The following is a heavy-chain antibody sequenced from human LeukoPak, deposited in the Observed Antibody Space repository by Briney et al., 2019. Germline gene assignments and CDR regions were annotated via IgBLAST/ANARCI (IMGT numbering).Heavy chain of an antibody. CDR2: IYYSGST. CDR1: GGSISNYY. CDR3: ARRYTASPGERFDY. J-gene: IGHJ4*02. Sequence: SETLSLTCTVSGGSISNYYWTWIRQPPGKGLEWIGYIYYSGSTNYTPSLSSRVTISLDTSKTQFSLMLRSLTAADTAVYYCARRYTASPGERFDYWGQGTLVTVSS. V-gene: IGHV4-59*08. D-gene: IGHD2-2*02.